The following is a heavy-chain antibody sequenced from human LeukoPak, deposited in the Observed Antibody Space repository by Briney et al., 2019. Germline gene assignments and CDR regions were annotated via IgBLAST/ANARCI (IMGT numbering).Heavy chain of an antibody. D-gene: IGHD3-22*01. CDR2: MSSSGDVT. J-gene: IGHJ5*01. Sequence: GGSLRLSCAASGFTSSFYAMSWVRQTPEKGLEWVASMSSSGDVTYYVASVKGRFTISRDNSRYTLYLQMNSLRVGDTAIYYCAKDRPNYHETNGHYYRRDGDSWGQGTLVTVSS. CDR1: GFTSSFYA. CDR3: AKDRPNYHETNGHYYRRDGDS. V-gene: IGHV3-23*01.